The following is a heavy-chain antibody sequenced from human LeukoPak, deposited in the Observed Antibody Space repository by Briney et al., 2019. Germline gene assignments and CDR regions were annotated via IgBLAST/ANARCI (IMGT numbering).Heavy chain of an antibody. D-gene: IGHD6-19*01. J-gene: IGHJ4*02. Sequence: GGSLRLSCAASGLTVSVSDIHWVRQASGKGLERVGRIGVKANNYATAYGAALKGRFTISRDDSTNTAYLQMNSLRTEDTAVYYCTGYSSGHYWGQGTLVTVSS. V-gene: IGHV3-73*01. CDR1: GLTVSVSD. CDR2: IGVKANNYAT. CDR3: TGYSSGHY.